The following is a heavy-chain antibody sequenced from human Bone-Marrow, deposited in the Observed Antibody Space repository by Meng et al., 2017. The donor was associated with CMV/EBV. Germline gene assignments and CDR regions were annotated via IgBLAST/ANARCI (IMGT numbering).Heavy chain of an antibody. V-gene: IGHV4-59*01. D-gene: IGHD6-13*01. CDR2: VYYSGST. Sequence: LEPLSLTCTVSGGSISSYYWSWIRQPPGKGLEWIGYVYYSGSTNYNPSLKSRVTISVDTSKNQFSLKLSSVTAADTAVYYCARDPYSRSWGGWFDPWGQGTLVTVSS. CDR3: ARDPYSRSWGGWFDP. CDR1: GGSISSYY. J-gene: IGHJ5*02.